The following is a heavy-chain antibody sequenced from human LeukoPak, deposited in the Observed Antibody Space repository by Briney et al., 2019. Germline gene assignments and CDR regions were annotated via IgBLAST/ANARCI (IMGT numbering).Heavy chain of an antibody. CDR3: AKGVQWAVPGSCLDS. CDR1: GFTFSIYA. Sequence: PGGSLRLSCAASGFTFSIYAMSWVRQAPGTGLEWVSGISGTGGSTFYADSVKGRFRISRDNSKNTLYLQMNGLRVDDTAVYYCAKGVQWAVPGSCLDSWGLGTLVTVSS. D-gene: IGHD6-19*01. V-gene: IGHV3-23*01. CDR2: ISGTGGST. J-gene: IGHJ4*02.